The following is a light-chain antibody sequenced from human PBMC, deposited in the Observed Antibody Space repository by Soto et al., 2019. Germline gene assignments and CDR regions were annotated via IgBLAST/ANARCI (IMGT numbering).Light chain of an antibody. V-gene: IGKV1-9*01. CDR1: QGISSN. CDR2: AAS. Sequence: DIQLTQSPSFLSASVGDRVTITCRASQGISSNLAWYQQKPGKAPKLLIYAASTLQSGVPSRFSGSGSGTEFTLTINSLQPEDFATYYCQQLNSYPLTFGGGTKVEIK. J-gene: IGKJ4*01. CDR3: QQLNSYPLT.